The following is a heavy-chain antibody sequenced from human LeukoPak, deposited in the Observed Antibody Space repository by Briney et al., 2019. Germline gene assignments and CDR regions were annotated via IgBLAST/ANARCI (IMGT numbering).Heavy chain of an antibody. CDR2: IYYSGST. CDR1: GGSISSGSYY. Sequence: KTSQTLSLTCTVSGGSISSGSYYWSWIRQPAGKGLEWIGYIYYSGSTYYNPSLKSRVTISVDTSKNQFSLKLSSVTAADTAVYYCASLGYCSSTSCYLRRFLFDPWGQGTLVTVSS. J-gene: IGHJ5*02. V-gene: IGHV4-30-4*08. D-gene: IGHD2-2*01. CDR3: ASLGYCSSTSCYLRRFLFDP.